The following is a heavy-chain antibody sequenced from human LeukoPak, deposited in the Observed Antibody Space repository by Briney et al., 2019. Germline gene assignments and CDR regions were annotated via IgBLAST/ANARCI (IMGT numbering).Heavy chain of an antibody. CDR1: GFTFSSYA. V-gene: IGHV3-53*04. CDR3: ARDRRPYYYYGMDV. Sequence: GGSLRLSCATSGFTFSSYAMSWVRQAPGKGLEWVSVIYSGGSTYYADSVKGRFTISRHNSKNTLYLQMNSLRAEDTAVYYCARDRRPYYYYGMDVWGQGTTVTVSS. D-gene: IGHD6-6*01. J-gene: IGHJ6*02. CDR2: IYSGGST.